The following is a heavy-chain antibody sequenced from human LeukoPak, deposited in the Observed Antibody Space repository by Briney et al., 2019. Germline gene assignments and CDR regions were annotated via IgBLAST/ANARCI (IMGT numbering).Heavy chain of an antibody. CDR2: ISGSGGTK. Sequence: GGSLRHSCAASGFTFSSYALSWVRQAPGKGLEWVSTISGSGGTKYYVDSVKGRFTISRDNSKNTVYLQMNSLKAEDTALYYCAKERVKLAARPVGLDYWGQGTLVTVSS. D-gene: IGHD6-6*01. CDR3: AKERVKLAARPVGLDY. V-gene: IGHV3-23*01. J-gene: IGHJ4*02. CDR1: GFTFSSYA.